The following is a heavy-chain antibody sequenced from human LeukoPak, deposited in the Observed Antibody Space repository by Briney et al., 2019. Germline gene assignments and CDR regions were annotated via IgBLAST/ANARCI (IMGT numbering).Heavy chain of an antibody. J-gene: IGHJ4*02. Sequence: GGSLRLSCAASGLTFSSYWMSWVRQAPGKGLEWVAKIKQDGSEKYYVDSVKGRFIVSRDNAKNSLYLQMNSLRAEDTAVYYCARGPTRANSSDYWGQGTLVTVSS. CDR3: ARGPTRANSSDY. V-gene: IGHV3-7*01. CDR1: GLTFSSYW. D-gene: IGHD2/OR15-2a*01. CDR2: IKQDGSEK.